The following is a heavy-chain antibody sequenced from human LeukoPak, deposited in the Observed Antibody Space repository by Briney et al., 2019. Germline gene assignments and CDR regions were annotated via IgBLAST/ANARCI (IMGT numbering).Heavy chain of an antibody. CDR3: ARSRRGGYSYGLDY. CDR2: INPSGGST. CDR1: GSAFTSYY. Sequence: ASVKVSCKASGSAFTSYYMHWVRQAPGQGLGWMGIINPSGGSTSYAQKFQGRVTMTRDTSKSTVYMELSSLRSEDTAVYYCARSRRGGYSYGLDYWGQGTLVTVSS. V-gene: IGHV1-46*01. J-gene: IGHJ4*02. D-gene: IGHD5-18*01.